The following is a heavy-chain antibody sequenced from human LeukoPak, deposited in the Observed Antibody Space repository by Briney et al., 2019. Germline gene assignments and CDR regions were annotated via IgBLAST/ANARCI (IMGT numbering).Heavy chain of an antibody. CDR1: GYTFTSYG. V-gene: IGHV1-18*01. CDR3: ARDQRLFPVAAPYYFDY. D-gene: IGHD6-19*01. Sequence: ASVKVSCKASGYTFTSYGISWVRQAPGQGLEWMGWISAYNGNTNYAQKLQGRVTMTTDPSTSTAYMELRSLRSDDTAVYYCARDQRLFPVAAPYYFDYWGQGTLVTVSS. J-gene: IGHJ4*02. CDR2: ISAYNGNT.